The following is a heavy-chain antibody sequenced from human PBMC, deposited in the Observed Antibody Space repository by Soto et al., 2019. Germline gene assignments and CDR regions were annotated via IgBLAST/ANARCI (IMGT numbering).Heavy chain of an antibody. V-gene: IGHV1-3*01. Sequence: QVQLVQSWAEVKKPGASVKVSCKASGYTFTSYAIHWVRQAPGQRLEWMGWINAGNGNTKYSQKFQGRVIITRDTSAGTAYMELRSLRSEDTAVYYCATPIVAFYWGQGTLVTVSS. CDR2: INAGNGNT. CDR3: ATPIVAFY. CDR1: GYTFTSYA. J-gene: IGHJ4*02. D-gene: IGHD5-12*01.